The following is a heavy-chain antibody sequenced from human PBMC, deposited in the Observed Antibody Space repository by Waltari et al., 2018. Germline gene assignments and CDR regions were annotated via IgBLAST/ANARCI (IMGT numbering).Heavy chain of an antibody. CDR2: INHSGST. J-gene: IGHJ6*02. V-gene: IGHV4-34*01. Sequence: QVQLQQWGAGLLKPSETLSLTCAVYGGSFSGYYWSWIRQPPGKGLAWIGEINHSGSTNDHPSLKSRVTISVDTSKNQFSRKLSSVTAADTAVYYCARLFSSWYPPTHGYYYGMDVWGQGTTVTVSS. D-gene: IGHD6-13*01. CDR3: ARLFSSWYPPTHGYYYGMDV. CDR1: GGSFSGYY.